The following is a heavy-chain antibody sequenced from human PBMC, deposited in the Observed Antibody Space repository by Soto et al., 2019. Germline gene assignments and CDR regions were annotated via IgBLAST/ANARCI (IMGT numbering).Heavy chain of an antibody. Sequence: QVQLVQSGAEVKKPGSSVKVSCKASGGTFSSYAISWVRQAPGQGLEWMGGIIPIFGTANYAQKFQGRVTIAAAERTSTAYMVLSSLRSEDTDGYYCAREDGDYVCFDYGGQGTLVTVSS. D-gene: IGHD4-17*01. V-gene: IGHV1-69*12. CDR2: IIPIFGTA. CDR1: GGTFSSYA. J-gene: IGHJ4*02. CDR3: AREDGDYVCFDY.